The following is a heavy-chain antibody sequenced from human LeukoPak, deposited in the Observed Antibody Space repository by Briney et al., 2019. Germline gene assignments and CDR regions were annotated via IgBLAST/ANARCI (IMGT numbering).Heavy chain of an antibody. CDR3: ARAMIVATPPGYYFDY. J-gene: IGHJ4*02. V-gene: IGHV1-46*01. D-gene: IGHD5-12*01. Sequence: ASVKVSCKASGYTFTSYYMHWVRQAPGQGLEWMGIINPSGGSTSYAQKFQGRVTMTRDMSTSTVYMELSSLRSEDTAVYYCARAMIVATPPGYYFDYWGQGTLVTVSS. CDR1: GYTFTSYY. CDR2: INPSGGST.